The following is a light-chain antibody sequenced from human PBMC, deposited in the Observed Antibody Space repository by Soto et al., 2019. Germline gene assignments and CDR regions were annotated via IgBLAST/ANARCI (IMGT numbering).Light chain of an antibody. Sequence: SYELTQPSSVSVSPGQTARITCSGDVLAKKYARWFQQKPGQAPVLVIYKDSERPSGIPERFSGSSSGTTVTLTISGAQVEDEADYYCYSAADNTSSFGGGTKLTVL. CDR1: VLAKKY. V-gene: IGLV3-27*01. CDR2: KDS. CDR3: YSAADNTSS. J-gene: IGLJ2*01.